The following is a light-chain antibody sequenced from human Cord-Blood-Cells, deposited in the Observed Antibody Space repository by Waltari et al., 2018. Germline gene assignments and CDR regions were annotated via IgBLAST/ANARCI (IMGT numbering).Light chain of an antibody. V-gene: IGLV2-11*01. CDR2: DVS. CDR3: CSYAGSYTLV. J-gene: IGLJ2*01. Sequence: QSALTQPRSVSGSPGQSVTISCTGTSSDVGGYNYVSWYQQHPGKAPKLMIYDVSKRPSGVPDRFCGSKSGNTASVTISGRQAEDEADYYCCSYAGSYTLVFGGGTKLTVL. CDR1: SSDVGGYNY.